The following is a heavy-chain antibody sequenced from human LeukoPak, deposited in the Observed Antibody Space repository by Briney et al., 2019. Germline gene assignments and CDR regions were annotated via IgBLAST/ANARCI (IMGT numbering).Heavy chain of an antibody. Sequence: ASVKVSCKASGYNFNGYYMHWVRQAPGQGLEWMGIINPSGGSTSYAQKFQGRVTMTRDMSTSTVYMELSSLRSEDTAVYYCARMTGSSGYYLDYWGQGTLVTVSS. V-gene: IGHV1-46*02. CDR1: GYNFNGYY. CDR3: ARMTGSSGYYLDY. CDR2: INPSGGST. D-gene: IGHD3-22*01. J-gene: IGHJ4*02.